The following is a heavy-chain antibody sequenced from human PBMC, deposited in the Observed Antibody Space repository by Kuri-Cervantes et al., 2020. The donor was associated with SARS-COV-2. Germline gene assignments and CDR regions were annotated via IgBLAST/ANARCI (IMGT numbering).Heavy chain of an antibody. D-gene: IGHD4-17*01. CDR1: GGSFSGYY. CDR2: INHSGST. V-gene: IGHV4-34*01. Sequence: ETLSLTCAVYGGSFSGYYWSWIRQPPGKGLEWIGEINHSGSTNYNPSLKSRVTISVDTSKNQFSLKLSSVTAADTAVYYCARKVGGGDLYYYGMDVWGQGTTVTVSS. CDR3: ARKVGGGDLYYYGMDV. J-gene: IGHJ6*02.